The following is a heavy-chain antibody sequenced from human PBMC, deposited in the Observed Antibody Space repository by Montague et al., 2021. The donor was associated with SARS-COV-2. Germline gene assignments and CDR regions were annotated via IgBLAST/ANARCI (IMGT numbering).Heavy chain of an antibody. Sequence: SLRLSCAASGFTFSSYAMHWVRQAPGKGLEWVAVISYDGSNKYYADSVKGRFTISRDNSKNTLYLQMNSLRAEDTAAYYCANQLVGFYGMDVWGQGTTVTVSS. J-gene: IGHJ6*02. V-gene: IGHV3-30*04. CDR2: ISYDGSNK. CDR3: ANQLVGFYGMDV. CDR1: GFTFSSYA. D-gene: IGHD2-21*01.